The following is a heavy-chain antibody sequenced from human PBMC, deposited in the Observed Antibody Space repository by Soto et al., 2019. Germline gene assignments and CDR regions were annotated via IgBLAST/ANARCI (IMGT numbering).Heavy chain of an antibody. D-gene: IGHD2-2*01. CDR2: INHSGST. Sequence: QVQLQQWGAGLLKPSETLSLTCAVYGGSFSGYYWSWIRQPPGKGLEWIGEINHSGSTNYNPSLKSRVTISVDTSKNQFSLQLISVTAADTAVYYCARRYPVVDNAFDIWGQGTMVTVSS. J-gene: IGHJ3*02. V-gene: IGHV4-34*01. CDR1: GGSFSGYY. CDR3: ARRYPVVDNAFDI.